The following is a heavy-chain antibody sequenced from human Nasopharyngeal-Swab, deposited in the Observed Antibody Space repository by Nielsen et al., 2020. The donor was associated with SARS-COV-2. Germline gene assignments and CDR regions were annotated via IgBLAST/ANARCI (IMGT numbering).Heavy chain of an antibody. CDR1: GFTVSSNY. D-gene: IGHD4-17*01. Sequence: GESLKISCAASGFTVSSNYMSWVRQAPGKGLEWVSVIYSGGSTYYADSVKGRFTISRDNSKNTLYLQMNSLRAEDTAVYYCTTDLHDYGDLDYWGQGTLVTVSS. CDR2: IYSGGST. CDR3: TTDLHDYGDLDY. V-gene: IGHV3-53*01. J-gene: IGHJ4*02.